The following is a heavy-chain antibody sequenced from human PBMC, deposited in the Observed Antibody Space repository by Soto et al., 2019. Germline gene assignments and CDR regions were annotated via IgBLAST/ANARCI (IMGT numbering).Heavy chain of an antibody. CDR1: GYTFTSYA. D-gene: IGHD3-3*01. CDR2: INAGNGNT. J-gene: IGHJ4*02. V-gene: IGHV1-3*01. CDR3: ARHKLTDFGVVIKAPWSYLASYYFDY. Sequence: ASVKVSCKASGYTFTSYAMHWVRQAPGQRLERMGWINAGNGNTKYSQKFQGRVTITRDTSASTDYMELSSLRSEDTAVYHCARHKLTDFGVVIKAPWSYLASYYFDYWGQGTLVTVSS.